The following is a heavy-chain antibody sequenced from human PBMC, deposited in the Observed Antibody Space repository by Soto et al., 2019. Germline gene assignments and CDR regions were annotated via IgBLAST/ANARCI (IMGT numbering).Heavy chain of an antibody. J-gene: IGHJ4*02. Sequence: QVQLVQSGAEVKKPGASVKVSCKASGYTFTTYGISWVRQAPGQGLEWMGWISAYNGNTNSAQKLQGRVTMTTDTSPSTAYIELRSLRSDDTAVYYCARDSVYCSCDSCYPLDYWGQGTLVTVSS. CDR1: GYTFTTYG. CDR3: ARDSVYCSCDSCYPLDY. V-gene: IGHV1-18*01. D-gene: IGHD2-15*01. CDR2: ISAYNGNT.